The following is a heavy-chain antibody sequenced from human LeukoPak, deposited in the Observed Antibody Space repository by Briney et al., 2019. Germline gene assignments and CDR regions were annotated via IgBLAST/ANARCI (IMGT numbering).Heavy chain of an antibody. V-gene: IGHV4-34*01. CDR3: ARETYYYGSRNVSDY. CDR2: INHSGST. D-gene: IGHD3-10*01. J-gene: IGHJ4*02. Sequence: SETLSLTCAVYGGSFSGYYWSWIRQPPGKGLEWFGEINHSGSTNYNPSLKSRVTISVDASKNQFSLKLSSVTAADTAVYYCARETYYYGSRNVSDYWGQGTLVTVSS. CDR1: GGSFSGYY.